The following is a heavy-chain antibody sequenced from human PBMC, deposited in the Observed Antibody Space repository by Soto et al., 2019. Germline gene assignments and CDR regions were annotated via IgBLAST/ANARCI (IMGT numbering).Heavy chain of an antibody. CDR2: MNPNSGNT. V-gene: IGHV1-8*01. CDR3: AREYSSSSEGKYYYYYMDV. D-gene: IGHD6-6*01. Sequence: ASVKVSCKASGYTFTSYDINWVRQATGQGLEWMGWMNPNSGNTGYAQKFQGRVTMTRNTSISTAYMELSSLRSEDTAVYYCAREYSSSSEGKYYYYYMDVWGKGATVTSP. J-gene: IGHJ6*03. CDR1: GYTFTSYD.